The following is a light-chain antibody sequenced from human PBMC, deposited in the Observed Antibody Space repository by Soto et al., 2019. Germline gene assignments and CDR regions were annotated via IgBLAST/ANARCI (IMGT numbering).Light chain of an antibody. CDR3: ASYAGGTNFMV. V-gene: IGLV2-23*02. CDR2: EVN. J-gene: IGLJ3*02. CDR1: KSDIGIYNL. Sequence: QSALTQPASVSGSLGQSITISCTGSKSDIGIYNLVSRYQQDPGKAPKLIIFEVNKRPSGISSRFSGSKSANTASLTIAGLQPDDESKYYCASYAGGTNFMVFGGGTKVTVL.